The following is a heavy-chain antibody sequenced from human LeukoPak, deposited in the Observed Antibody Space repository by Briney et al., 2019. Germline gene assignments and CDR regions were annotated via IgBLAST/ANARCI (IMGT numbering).Heavy chain of an antibody. J-gene: IGHJ3*02. CDR2: IKQDGSEK. CDR1: GFTFSNFW. Sequence: PGGSLRLSCAASGFTFSNFWMTWVRQAPGKGLEWVANIKQDGSEKYYVDSVKGRFTISRDNAKNSLYLQMNSLRAEDTAVYYCARGRQYYDSSGSSEAFDIWGQGTKVTVSS. D-gene: IGHD3-22*01. CDR3: ARGRQYYDSSGSSEAFDI. V-gene: IGHV3-7*01.